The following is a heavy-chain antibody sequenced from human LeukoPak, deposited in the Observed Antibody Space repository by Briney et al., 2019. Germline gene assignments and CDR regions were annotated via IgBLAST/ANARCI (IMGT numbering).Heavy chain of an antibody. V-gene: IGHV4-4*07. J-gene: IGHJ5*02. CDR2: IYGSGST. CDR1: GGSIRSY. Sequence: SETLSLTCTVSGGSIRSYWSWIRQPAGKGLEWIGRIYGSGSTDYNPSLKSRVTMSTATSKNQFSLNLISVTAADTAVYDRARDAGTTGEVKFDPWGQGTLVTVSS. CDR3: ARDAGTTGEVKFDP. D-gene: IGHD4-17*01.